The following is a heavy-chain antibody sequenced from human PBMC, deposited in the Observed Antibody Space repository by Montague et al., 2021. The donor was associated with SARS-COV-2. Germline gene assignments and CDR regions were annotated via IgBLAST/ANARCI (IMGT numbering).Heavy chain of an antibody. CDR1: GGSISGYY. J-gene: IGHJ6*03. CDR2: INHNGST. CDR3: ARFLRRVVAAGTGHWEKNYCYYYLDV. Sequence: SETLSLTCAVSGGSISGYYYSWIRQPPGKGLEWIGEINHNGSTNYNPSLKSRVTISVDTSTNQFSLKLSSVTAADTAVYYCARFLRRVVAAGTGHWEKNYCYYYLDVWGKGTRVTVSS. D-gene: IGHD6-13*01. V-gene: IGHV4-34*01.